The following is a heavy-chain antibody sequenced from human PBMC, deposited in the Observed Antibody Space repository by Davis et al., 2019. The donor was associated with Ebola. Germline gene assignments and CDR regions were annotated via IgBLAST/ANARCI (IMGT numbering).Heavy chain of an antibody. CDR3: ARTTKTNIEDSGLGYNSFDS. CDR2: ISHHNGYT. J-gene: IGHJ5*01. CDR1: GGSFSAYF. D-gene: IGHD4-17*01. V-gene: IGHV4-34*01. Sequence: MPSETLSLTCAVYGGSFSAYFWSWIRQPPEKGLEWIGEISHHNGYTNYNPSLRSRVAISVDSSKNQFSLKINSVTAADTATYYCARTTKTNIEDSGLGYNSFDSWGQGVLVSVSS.